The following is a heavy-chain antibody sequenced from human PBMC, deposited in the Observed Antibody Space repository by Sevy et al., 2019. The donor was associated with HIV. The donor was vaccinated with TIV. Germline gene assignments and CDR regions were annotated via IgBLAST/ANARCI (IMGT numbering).Heavy chain of an antibody. V-gene: IGHV1-24*01. CDR3: ATVAVAGTMFQH. J-gene: IGHJ1*01. D-gene: IGHD6-19*01. CDR1: GYTLTELS. CDR2: FDPEDGET. Sequence: ASVKVSCKVSGYTLTELSMHWVQQAPGKGLEWMGGFDPEDGETIYAQKFQGRVTMTEDTSTDTAYMELSSLRSEDTAVYYCATVAVAGTMFQHWGQGTLVTVSS.